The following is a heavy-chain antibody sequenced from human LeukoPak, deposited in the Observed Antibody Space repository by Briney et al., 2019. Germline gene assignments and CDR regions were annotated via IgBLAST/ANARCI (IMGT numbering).Heavy chain of an antibody. J-gene: IGHJ4*02. CDR1: VFTFSKYW. D-gene: IGHD6-19*01. CDR2: INTDGTVT. CDR3: ATKQWLAPPPDS. Sequence: GGSLRLSCAASVFTFSKYWMLWVRPAPGKGLESVSRINTDGTVTTYADSVKGRFTVSRDNADNTMFLQMNSVRDEDTAVYYCATKQWLAPPPDSWGQGTPVTVSS. V-gene: IGHV3-74*01.